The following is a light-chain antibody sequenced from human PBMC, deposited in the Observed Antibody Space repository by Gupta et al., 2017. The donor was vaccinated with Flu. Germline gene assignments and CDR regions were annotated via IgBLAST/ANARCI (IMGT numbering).Light chain of an antibody. J-gene: IGKJ3*01. V-gene: IGKV3-11*01. CDR2: DAS. CDR1: KRVGSY. Sequence: RSTRASRASKRVGSYLASYHQKPGRAPRLLIYDASNRATSSTPSFSGSGCATDFTLTISSRVHDDFSVYYCRQRCNRPQVATFGRGTKVDIK. CDR3: RQRCNRPQVAT.